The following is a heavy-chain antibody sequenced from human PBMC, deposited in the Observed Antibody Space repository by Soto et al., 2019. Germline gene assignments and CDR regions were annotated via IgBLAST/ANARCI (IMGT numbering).Heavy chain of an antibody. D-gene: IGHD3-3*01. CDR3: VKSFHISGVTRYLDD. Sequence: GGSLRLSCAASGFTFTTYSMNWVRQAPGKGLEWVSVIDNRGQTTYYADSVKGRFTVSRDNSMNTVSLQMNSLRAEDTAVYYCVKSFHISGVTRYLDDWGQGTLVTVSS. CDR2: IDNRGQTT. J-gene: IGHJ4*02. V-gene: IGHV3-23*01. CDR1: GFTFTTYS.